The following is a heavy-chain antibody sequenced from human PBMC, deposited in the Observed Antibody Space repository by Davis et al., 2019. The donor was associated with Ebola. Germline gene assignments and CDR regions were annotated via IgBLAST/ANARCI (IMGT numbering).Heavy chain of an antibody. D-gene: IGHD4-11*01. J-gene: IGHJ6*02. CDR3: ARLKTPYDYGNLYYYYYGMDV. CDR1: GGSMSSYY. CDR2: VSSSGST. Sequence: MPGGSLRLSCTVSGGSMSSYYWSWFRQTPGKGLEWIGYVSSSGSTNYNSSLESRVTISVDTSKNQFSLKLSSVTAADTAVYYCARLKTPYDYGNLYYYYYGMDVWGQGTTVTVSS. V-gene: IGHV4-59*01.